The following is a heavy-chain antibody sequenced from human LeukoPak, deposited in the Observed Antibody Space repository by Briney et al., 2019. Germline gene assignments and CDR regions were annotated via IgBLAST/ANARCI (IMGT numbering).Heavy chain of an antibody. V-gene: IGHV1-24*01. Sequence: ASVKVSCKVSGYTLTELSMHWVRQAPGKGLEWMGGFDPEDGETIYAQKFQGRVTMTEDPSTDTAYMELSSLRSEDTAVYYCATAINSGSYYDRDYWGQGTLVTVSS. CDR3: ATAINSGSYYDRDY. CDR2: FDPEDGET. CDR1: GYTLTELS. D-gene: IGHD1-26*01. J-gene: IGHJ4*02.